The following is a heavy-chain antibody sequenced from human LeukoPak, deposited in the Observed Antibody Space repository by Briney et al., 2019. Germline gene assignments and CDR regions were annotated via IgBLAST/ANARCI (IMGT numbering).Heavy chain of an antibody. CDR3: ARVVVVPAAIGDHRFFDY. V-gene: IGHV4-59*08. CDR1: GGSISSYY. J-gene: IGHJ4*02. CDR2: IYYSGST. Sequence: SETLSLTCTVSGGSISSYYWSRIRQPPGKGLEWIGYIYYSGSTNYNPSLKSRVTISVDTSKNQFSLKLSSVTAADTAVYYCARVVVVPAAIGDHRFFDYWGQGTLVTVSS. D-gene: IGHD2-2*02.